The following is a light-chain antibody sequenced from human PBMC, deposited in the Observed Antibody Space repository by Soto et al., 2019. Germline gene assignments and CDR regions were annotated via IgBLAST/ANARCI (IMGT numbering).Light chain of an antibody. CDR3: CSYAGSSLFV. CDR1: SSDVGGYNY. V-gene: IGLV2-11*01. Sequence: QSALTQPRSVSGSPGQSVTISCTGTSSDVGGYNYVSWYQQHPGKAPKLMIYDVSKRPSGVPDRFSGSKSGNTASLTISGLQAEDAADYYCCSYAGSSLFVFGAGTKFTVL. CDR2: DVS. J-gene: IGLJ1*01.